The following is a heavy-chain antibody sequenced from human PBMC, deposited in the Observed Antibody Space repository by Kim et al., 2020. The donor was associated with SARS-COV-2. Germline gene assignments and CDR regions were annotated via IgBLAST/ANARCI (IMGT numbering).Heavy chain of an antibody. V-gene: IGHV4-59*01. CDR3: ARVFLYDLLTGFFDS. J-gene: IGHJ4*01. Sequence: SETLSLTCTVSHGSINNSYWGWIRQPPGKGLEWIGYIYYRGTTDYNPSLKSRVTISVDTSKNQFSLKLSSVTAADTAVYFCARVFLYDLLTGFFDSWGEGRPATVPS. CDR1: HGSINNSY. CDR2: IYYRGTT. D-gene: IGHD3-9*01.